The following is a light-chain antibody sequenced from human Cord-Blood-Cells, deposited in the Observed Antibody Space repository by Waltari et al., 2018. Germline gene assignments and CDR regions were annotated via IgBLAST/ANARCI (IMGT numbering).Light chain of an antibody. CDR1: QCVLYSSNYKNY. CDR3: QQYYSTPLT. J-gene: IGKJ4*01. Sequence: IVMTQFTDSMAVYQGERATSNCKSSQCVLYSSNYKNYLAWYHQKSGQPPKLLMYWASTRESVVPDRFSGSGSGTDFTLTISSLQAEDVAVYYCQQYYSTPLTFGGGTKVEIK. CDR2: WAS. V-gene: IGKV4-1*01.